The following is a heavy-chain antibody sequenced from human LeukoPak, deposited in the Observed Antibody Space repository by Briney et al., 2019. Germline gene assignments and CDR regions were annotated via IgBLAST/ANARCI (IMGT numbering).Heavy chain of an antibody. J-gene: IGHJ4*02. CDR1: GGSFSGYY. V-gene: IGHV4-34*01. CDR3: ARGRKELVPDY. Sequence: SETLSLTCAVYGGSFSGYYWSWIRQPPGKGLEWIGEINHSGSTNYNPSLKSRVTISVDTSKSQFSLKLSSVTAADTAVYYCARGRKELVPDYWGQGTLVTVSS. CDR2: INHSGST. D-gene: IGHD6-13*01.